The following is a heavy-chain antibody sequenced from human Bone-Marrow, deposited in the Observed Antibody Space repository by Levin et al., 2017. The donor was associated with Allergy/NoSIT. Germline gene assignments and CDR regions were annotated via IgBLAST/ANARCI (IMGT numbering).Heavy chain of an antibody. CDR1: GGSITSYY. CDR3: ARGGSSSGWVDV. J-gene: IGHJ6*02. D-gene: IGHD3-10*01. Sequence: GSLRLSCTGSGGSITSYYWSWIRQSPGKGLEWIGYLHYIGGTNYNPSLRGRVTISLDTSKNQVSLRLSSVTAADTAVYYCARGGSSSGWVDVWGQGTAVTVSS. CDR2: LHYIGGT. V-gene: IGHV4-59*01.